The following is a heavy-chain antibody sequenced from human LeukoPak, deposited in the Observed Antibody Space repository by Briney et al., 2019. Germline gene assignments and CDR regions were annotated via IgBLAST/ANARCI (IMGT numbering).Heavy chain of an antibody. CDR2: IYHSGST. D-gene: IGHD2/OR15-2a*01. V-gene: IGHV4-34*01. CDR1: GGSFSGYY. CDR3: ARENTIAYYFDY. Sequence: SETLSLTCAVYGGSFSGYYWSWIRQPPGKGLEWIGYIYHSGSTYYNPSLKSRVTISVDRSKNQFSLKLSSVTAADTAVYYCARENTIAYYFDYWGQGTLVTVSS. J-gene: IGHJ4*02.